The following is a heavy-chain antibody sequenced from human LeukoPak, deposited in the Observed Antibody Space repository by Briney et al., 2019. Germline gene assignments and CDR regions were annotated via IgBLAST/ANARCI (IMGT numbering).Heavy chain of an antibody. CDR1: GFTFDDYA. CDR2: ISYDGSNK. V-gene: IGHV3-30-3*01. J-gene: IGHJ4*02. D-gene: IGHD5-12*01. CDR3: ARDRGLVATTRILFYFDS. Sequence: GGSLRLSCAASGFTFDDYAIHWVRQAPGKGLEWVAVISYDGSNKYYTDSVKGRFTISRDNSKNTLYLQMSSLRAEDTAVYYCARDRGLVATTRILFYFDSWGQGTLVTVSS.